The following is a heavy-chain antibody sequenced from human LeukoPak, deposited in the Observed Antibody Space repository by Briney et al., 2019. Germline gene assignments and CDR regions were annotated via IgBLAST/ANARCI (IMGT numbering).Heavy chain of an antibody. J-gene: IGHJ4*02. D-gene: IGHD3-3*01. V-gene: IGHV4-34*01. CDR1: GGSFSGYY. Sequence: SETLSLTCAVYGGSFSGYYWSWIRQPPGKGLEWVGEINHSGSTNYNPSLKSRVTISVDTSKNQFSLKLSSVTAADTAVYYCARESGDYAFWSGYYRGAFDYWGQGTLVTVSS. CDR3: ARESGDYAFWSGYYRGAFDY. CDR2: INHSGST.